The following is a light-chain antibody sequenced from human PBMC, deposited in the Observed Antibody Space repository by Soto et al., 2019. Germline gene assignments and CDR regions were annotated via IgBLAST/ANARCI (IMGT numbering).Light chain of an antibody. CDR1: QSISSN. CDR2: HAS. CDR3: KQYNNWPPGT. Sequence: EIVMTQSPATLSVSPGERATLSCRASQSISSNLAWYRQTRGQAPRLLIYHASTGATGIPARFSGSGSGTEFTLTISSLQSEDFAVYYCKQYNNWPPGTFGQGTKVDIK. J-gene: IGKJ1*01. V-gene: IGKV3-15*01.